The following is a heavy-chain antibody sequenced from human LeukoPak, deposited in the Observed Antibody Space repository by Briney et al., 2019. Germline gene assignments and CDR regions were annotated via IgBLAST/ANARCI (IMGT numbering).Heavy chain of an antibody. CDR1: GFTFTNAW. Sequence: PGGSLRLSCAASGFTFTNAWMTWVRQAPGEGLEWVGRIKSKTDGGTTDYAAPVKGRFTISRIDSKDTLYLQMNSLKTEDTAVYYCTTYSSWYGGYFDYWGQGTLVTVSS. J-gene: IGHJ4*02. D-gene: IGHD6-13*01. CDR3: TTYSSWYGGYFDY. CDR2: IKSKTDGGTT. V-gene: IGHV3-15*01.